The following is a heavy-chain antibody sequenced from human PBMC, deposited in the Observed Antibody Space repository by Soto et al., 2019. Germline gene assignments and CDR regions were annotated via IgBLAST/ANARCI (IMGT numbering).Heavy chain of an antibody. D-gene: IGHD4-17*01. J-gene: IGHJ4*02. Sequence: GGSLRLSCAASGFTFSSYSMNWVRQAPGKGLEWVSSISSSSSYIYYADSVKGRFTISRDNAKNSLYLQMNSLRAEDTAVYYCARLAVTTFESFAEDYWGQGTLVTVSS. CDR3: ARLAVTTFESFAEDY. V-gene: IGHV3-21*01. CDR1: GFTFSSYS. CDR2: ISSSSSYI.